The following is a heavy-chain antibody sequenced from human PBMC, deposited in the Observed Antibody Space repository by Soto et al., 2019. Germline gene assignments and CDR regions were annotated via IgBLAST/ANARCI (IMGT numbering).Heavy chain of an antibody. D-gene: IGHD5-18*01. CDR1: GGSISSYY. CDR3: ARGSSAYSYGYHFDY. J-gene: IGHJ4*02. V-gene: IGHV4-59*01. CDR2: IYYSGST. Sequence: SETLSLTCAVSGGSISSYYWSWIRQPPGKGLEWIGYIYYSGSTNYNPSLKSRVTISVDTSKNQFSLKLSSVTAADTAVYYCARGSSAYSYGYHFDYWGQGTLVTVSS.